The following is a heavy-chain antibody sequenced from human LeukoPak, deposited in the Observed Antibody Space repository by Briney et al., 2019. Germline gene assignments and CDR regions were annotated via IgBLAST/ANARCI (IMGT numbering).Heavy chain of an antibody. CDR1: GYTFTNYW. V-gene: IGHV5-51*01. CDR3: ARPSTVGWYYFDY. CDR2: IYPGDSDT. J-gene: IGHJ4*02. D-gene: IGHD6-19*01. Sequence: GEPLKISCKGSGYTFTNYWIGWVRQMPGKGLEWMGIIYPGDSDTRYSPSFQGQVTISADKSISTAYLQWSSLKASDTAMYYCARPSTVGWYYFDYWGQGTLVTVSS.